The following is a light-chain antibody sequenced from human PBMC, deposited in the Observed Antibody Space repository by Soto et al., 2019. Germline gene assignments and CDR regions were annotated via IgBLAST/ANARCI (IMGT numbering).Light chain of an antibody. V-gene: IGKV3-15*01. CDR2: GAS. CDR1: QSVASN. CDR3: QQYNNWPPWT. J-gene: IGKJ1*01. Sequence: EIVMTQSPATLSVSPGDRATLSCRASQSVASNLAWYQQKPGRGPRLLIYGASTRATGVPARFSGSGSGTDFTLTISSLQSEDFAVYYCQQYNNWPPWTFGQGTKVEIK.